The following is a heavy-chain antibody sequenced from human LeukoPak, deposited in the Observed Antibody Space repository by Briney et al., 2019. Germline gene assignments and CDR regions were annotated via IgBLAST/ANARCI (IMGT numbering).Heavy chain of an antibody. CDR1: GYTFTSYY. Sequence: ASVKVSCKASGYTFTSYYMHWVRQAPGQGLEWMGINNPSGGSTSYAQKFQGRVTMTRDTSTSTVYMELSSLRAEDTALYYCAKDKTLGYCSSTSCRLGYFDYWGQGTLVTVSS. V-gene: IGHV1-46*01. D-gene: IGHD2-2*01. CDR3: AKDKTLGYCSSTSCRLGYFDY. CDR2: NNPSGGST. J-gene: IGHJ4*02.